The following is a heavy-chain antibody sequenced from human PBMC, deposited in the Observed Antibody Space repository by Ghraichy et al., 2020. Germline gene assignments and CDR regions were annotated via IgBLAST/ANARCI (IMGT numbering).Heavy chain of an antibody. V-gene: IGHV1-69*13. CDR1: GDSFDYYA. D-gene: IGHD2-15*01. Sequence: SVKVSCKASGDSFDYYAVSWVRQAPGQGLEWMGGIIPIFGAPSYAQKFQGRVTITADESTSTAYMELSGLRSEDTAVYYCARGLQNCRGGSCNPYHFDCWGQGTLVTVSS. J-gene: IGHJ4*02. CDR2: IIPIFGAP. CDR3: ARGLQNCRGGSCNPYHFDC.